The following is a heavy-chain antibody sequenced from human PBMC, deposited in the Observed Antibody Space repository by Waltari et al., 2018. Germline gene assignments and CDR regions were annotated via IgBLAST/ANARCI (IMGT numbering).Heavy chain of an antibody. Sequence: EVQLVESGGGLVQAGRSLRLSCTASGFTFGAYAMSWFRQAPGKGLEWVGFIRTKASGETTEYAASVKGRFTVSRDDSKNIAYLQMNSLKTEDTAVYYCSRAGSRQLWRLPDYWGQGALVTVSA. V-gene: IGHV3-49*03. CDR2: IRTKASGETT. D-gene: IGHD5-18*01. CDR3: SRAGSRQLWRLPDY. CDR1: GFTFGAYA. J-gene: IGHJ4*02.